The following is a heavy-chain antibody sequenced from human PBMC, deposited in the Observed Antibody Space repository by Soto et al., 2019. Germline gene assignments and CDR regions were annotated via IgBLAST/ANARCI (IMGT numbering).Heavy chain of an antibody. J-gene: IGHJ6*03. CDR3: VRFGAAGNKRYYYYYMDV. Sequence: PGGSLRLSCAASGFTFSRYGMHWVRQAPGKGLEWVAVIWYDGSNKYYADSVRGRFTISRDNSKNTLYLQMNSLRAEDTAVYYCVRFGAAGNKRYYYYYMDVWGKGTTVTVSS. V-gene: IGHV3-33*01. CDR1: GFTFSRYG. CDR2: IWYDGSNK. D-gene: IGHD6-13*01.